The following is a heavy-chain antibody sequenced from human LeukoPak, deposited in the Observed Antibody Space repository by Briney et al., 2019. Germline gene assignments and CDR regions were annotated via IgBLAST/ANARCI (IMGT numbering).Heavy chain of an antibody. V-gene: IGHV4-34*01. CDR1: GGSFSGYY. CDR3: ARGSRPYYGSGSYSYGMDV. J-gene: IGHJ6*02. D-gene: IGHD3-10*01. Sequence: PSETLSLTCAVYGGSFSGYYWSWIRQPPGKGLEWIGEINHSGSTNYNPSLKSRVTISVDTSKNQFSLKLSSVTAADTAVYYCARGSRPYYGSGSYSYGMDVWGQGTTVTVSS. CDR2: INHSGST.